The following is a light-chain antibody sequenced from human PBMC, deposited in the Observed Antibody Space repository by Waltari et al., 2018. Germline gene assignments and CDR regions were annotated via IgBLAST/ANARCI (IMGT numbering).Light chain of an antibody. J-gene: IGKJ4*01. CDR3: QQRSIWPLT. V-gene: IGKV3-11*01. CDR2: DAS. CDR1: QSVSRY. Sequence: EIVLKQSPATLSLSAGERATLSCRASQSVSRYLAWYQQKPGQAPRLLIYDASNRATGIPARFSGSGSGTDFTLTISSLEPEDFAIYYCQQRSIWPLTFGGGTKVDIK.